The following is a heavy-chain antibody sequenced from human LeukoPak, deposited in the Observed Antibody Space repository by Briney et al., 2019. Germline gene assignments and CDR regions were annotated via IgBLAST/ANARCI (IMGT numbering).Heavy chain of an antibody. J-gene: IGHJ4*02. CDR3: ADLGTTYYYDRSTY. CDR2: ISSSGGSP. D-gene: IGHD3-22*01. CDR1: GFSFSSYA. Sequence: GGSLRLSCAASGFSFSSYAMSWVRQAPGKGLEWVSGISSSGGSPYYADPVQGRFTISRDNSKNTLFLQMTGLRAEDTAVYYCADLGTTYYYDRSTYWGQGTLVAVSS. V-gene: IGHV3-23*01.